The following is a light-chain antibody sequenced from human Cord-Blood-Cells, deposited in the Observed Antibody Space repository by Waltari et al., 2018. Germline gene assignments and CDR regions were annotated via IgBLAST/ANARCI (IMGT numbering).Light chain of an antibody. V-gene: IGKV4-1*01. CDR2: WAL. CDR1: QSVLYNSNNKNY. CDR3: QQYYSTPPT. J-gene: IGKJ1*01. Sequence: DIVLTQSPDSLAVSLGESATSNCKSSQSVLYNSNNKNYLAWYQQKPGQPPKLLIYWALTRESGVPDLFRGSGSGTYFTLSISSLQAEDVAVYYCQQYYSTPPTFGQGTKVDIK.